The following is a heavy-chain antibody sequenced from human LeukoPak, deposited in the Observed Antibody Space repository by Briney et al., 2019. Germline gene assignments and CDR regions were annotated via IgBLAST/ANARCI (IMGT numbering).Heavy chain of an antibody. V-gene: IGHV4-39*01. CDR3: ARRGYNSGWIDY. CDR2: IYYNGIT. Sequence: PSETLSLTCTVSGGSISSGGYYWSWIRQPPGKGLDSIGTIYYNGITYYNPSLKSRVTISVDTSKNQFSLKVTSVTAADTAVYYCARRGYNSGWIDYWGLGTLVTVSS. CDR1: GGSISSGGYY. J-gene: IGHJ4*02. D-gene: IGHD6-19*01.